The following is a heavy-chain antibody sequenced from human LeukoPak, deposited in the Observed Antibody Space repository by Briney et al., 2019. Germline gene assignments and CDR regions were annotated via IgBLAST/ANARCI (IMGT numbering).Heavy chain of an antibody. Sequence: SETLSLTCTVSGGSISSSFWSWIRQPPGKGLEWIAYIHYSGSTNYIPFLRSRVTTSIDTSKNQFSLKLNSVTAADTAVYYCALNWNDLSAFDIWGQGTMVTVSS. CDR3: ALNWNDLSAFDI. V-gene: IGHV4-59*01. CDR1: GGSISSSF. CDR2: IHYSGST. D-gene: IGHD1-1*01. J-gene: IGHJ3*02.